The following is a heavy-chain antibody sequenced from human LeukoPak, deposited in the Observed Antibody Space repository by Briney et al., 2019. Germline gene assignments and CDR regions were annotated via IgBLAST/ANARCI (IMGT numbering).Heavy chain of an antibody. CDR2: ISGGSSST. Sequence: GGSLRLSCAVSGFTFSRYSMNWVRQAPGKGLEWVSVISGGSSSTFYADSVKGRFTISRDNAKSSLYLQMNRLRAEDTAVYYCARNTPSLATSGMDVWGQGTTVTVSS. V-gene: IGHV3-21*01. J-gene: IGHJ6*02. CDR1: GFTFSRYS. CDR3: ARNTPSLATSGMDV.